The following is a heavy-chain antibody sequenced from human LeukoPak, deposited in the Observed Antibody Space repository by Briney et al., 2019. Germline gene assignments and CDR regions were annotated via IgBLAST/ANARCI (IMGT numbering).Heavy chain of an antibody. V-gene: IGHV4-4*09. CDR2: IYARGST. Sequence: PSETLSLTCTVSGDSVTNYDWSWIRQAPGKGLEWIGNIYARGSTTYSPSLKSRVTTSIDTSKNHFSLRLTSVTAADTAVYYCARWAEYQLPFSYYYMDVWGKGTTVAVSS. CDR1: GDSVTNYD. D-gene: IGHD2-2*01. CDR3: ARWAEYQLPFSYYYMDV. J-gene: IGHJ6*03.